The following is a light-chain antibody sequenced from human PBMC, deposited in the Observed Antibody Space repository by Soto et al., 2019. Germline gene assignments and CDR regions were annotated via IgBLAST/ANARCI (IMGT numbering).Light chain of an antibody. CDR2: EGS. J-gene: IGKJ1*01. V-gene: IGKV1-5*03. Sequence: DIQMTQSPSALSASVGDRVTITYRASQSVSNWLAWYRQKPGEAPKLLIYEGSTLERGVPSRFSGSGSGTEFTLTISSLQPDEFAVYYCQQYGRSPWTFGQGTKVEIK. CDR3: QQYGRSPWT. CDR1: QSVSNW.